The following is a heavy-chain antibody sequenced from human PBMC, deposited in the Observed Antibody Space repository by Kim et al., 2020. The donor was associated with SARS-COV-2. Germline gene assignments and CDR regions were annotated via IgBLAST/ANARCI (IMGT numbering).Heavy chain of an antibody. D-gene: IGHD6-19*01. J-gene: IGHJ4*02. CDR2: SP. CDR3: ARRGSGWYD. Sequence: SPYHTPSLKSRVTISVDTSKNQFSLKLSSVTAADTAVYYCARRGSGWYDWGQGTLVTVSS. V-gene: IGHV4-39*01.